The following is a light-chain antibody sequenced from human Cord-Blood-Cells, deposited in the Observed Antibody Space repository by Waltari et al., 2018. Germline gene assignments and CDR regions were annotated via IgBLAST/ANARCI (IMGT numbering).Light chain of an antibody. CDR3: QQYDNIPRYT. V-gene: IGKV1-33*01. CDR1: QDISNY. Sequence: DIQMTQSPSSLSASVGDRVTITCQASQDISNYLNWYQQKPGKAPKLLIYDASNLETGVPSRCSGSGSATDFTFTTSSLQPEDIATYYCQQYDNIPRYTFGQGTKLEIK. J-gene: IGKJ2*01. CDR2: DAS.